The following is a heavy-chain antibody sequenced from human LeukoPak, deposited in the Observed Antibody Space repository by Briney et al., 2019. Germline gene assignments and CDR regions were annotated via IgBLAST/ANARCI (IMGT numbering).Heavy chain of an antibody. CDR2: ISSSGSTI. Sequence: GGSLRLSCAASGFTFSDYYMSWIRQAPGKGLEWVSYISSSGSTIYYADYVKGRFTISRDNAKNSLYLQMNSLRAEDTAVYYCAMENLWPGNFDYWGQGTLVTVSS. D-gene: IGHD3-10*01. V-gene: IGHV3-11*01. J-gene: IGHJ4*02. CDR1: GFTFSDYY. CDR3: AMENLWPGNFDY.